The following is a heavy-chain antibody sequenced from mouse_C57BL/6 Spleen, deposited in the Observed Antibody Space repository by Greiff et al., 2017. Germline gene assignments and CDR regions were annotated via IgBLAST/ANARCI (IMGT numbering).Heavy chain of an antibody. J-gene: IGHJ4*01. D-gene: IGHD2-4*01. CDR1: GYAFSSSW. CDR3: ARGGSTMITTLYYYAMDY. CDR2: IYPGDGDT. V-gene: IGHV1-82*01. Sequence: VQLQQSGPELVKPGASVKISCKASGYAFSSSWMNWVKQRPGKGLEWIGRIYPGDGDTNYNGKFKGKATLTADKSSITAYMQLSSLTSEDSAVYFCARGGSTMITTLYYYAMDYWGQGTSVTVSS.